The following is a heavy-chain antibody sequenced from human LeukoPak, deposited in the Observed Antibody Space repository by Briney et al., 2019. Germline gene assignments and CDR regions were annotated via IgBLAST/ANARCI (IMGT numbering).Heavy chain of an antibody. J-gene: IGHJ4*02. D-gene: IGHD2-15*01. Sequence: GGSLRLSCAASGFTFRNYWMSWVRQAPGTGLEWVANIKQDGSDRNYVTSVKGRFTISRDNSENTVYLQMNSLRVEDTAIYYCAKDRSSGGSCSNYWGRGTQVTVSS. CDR1: GFTFRNYW. CDR2: IKQDGSDR. V-gene: IGHV3-7*03. CDR3: AKDRSSGGSCSNY.